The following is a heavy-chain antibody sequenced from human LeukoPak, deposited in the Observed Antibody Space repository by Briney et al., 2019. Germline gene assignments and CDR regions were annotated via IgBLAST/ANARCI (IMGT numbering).Heavy chain of an antibody. D-gene: IGHD6-19*01. CDR1: GGTFSSYA. Sequence: SVKVSCKASGGTFSSYAISWVRQAPGQGLEWMGGIIPIFGTANCAQKFQGRVTITADESTSTAYMELSSLRSEDTAVYYCARLVAGRDQTYYFDYWGQGTLVTVSS. CDR2: IIPIFGTA. J-gene: IGHJ4*02. V-gene: IGHV1-69*13. CDR3: ARLVAGRDQTYYFDY.